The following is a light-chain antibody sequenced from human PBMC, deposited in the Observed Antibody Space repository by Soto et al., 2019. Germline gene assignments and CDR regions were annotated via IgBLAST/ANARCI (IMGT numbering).Light chain of an antibody. V-gene: IGLV2-8*01. Sequence: QSVLTQPPSASGSPGQSVTISCTGTTTDVGGYNYVSWYQQHPGKAPKLMIFDVSKRPSGVPDRFSGSKSGNTASLTVSGLQAEDEADYYCYSYAGTNSLFGGGTKLTVL. CDR3: YSYAGTNSL. CDR2: DVS. J-gene: IGLJ2*01. CDR1: TTDVGGYNY.